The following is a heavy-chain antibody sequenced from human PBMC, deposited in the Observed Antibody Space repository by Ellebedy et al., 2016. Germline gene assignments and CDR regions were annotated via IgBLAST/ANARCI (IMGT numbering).Heavy chain of an antibody. V-gene: IGHV3-23*01. D-gene: IGHD2-8*02. Sequence: GESLKISXAASGFTFSTYGMNWVRQAPGKGLEWVSTISGSGDNTYYADSVKGRFTISRDNAKNSLYLQMNSLRAEDTAVYYCARDTGGSPGYWGQGTLVTVSS. J-gene: IGHJ4*02. CDR2: ISGSGDNT. CDR3: ARDTGGSPGY. CDR1: GFTFSTYG.